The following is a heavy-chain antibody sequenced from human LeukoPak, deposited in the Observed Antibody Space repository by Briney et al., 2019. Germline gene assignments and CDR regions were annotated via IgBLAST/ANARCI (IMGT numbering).Heavy chain of an antibody. CDR1: GFTFSSYA. J-gene: IGHJ5*02. D-gene: IGHD2-15*01. CDR2: IYYSGST. CDR3: ARQRVVVAATWFDP. V-gene: IGHV4-59*08. Sequence: PGGSLRLSCAASGFTFSSYAMSWVRQAPGKGLEWIGYIYYSGSTNYNPSLKSRVTISVDTSKNQFSLKLSSVTAADTAVYYCARQRVVVAATWFDPWGQGTLVTVSS.